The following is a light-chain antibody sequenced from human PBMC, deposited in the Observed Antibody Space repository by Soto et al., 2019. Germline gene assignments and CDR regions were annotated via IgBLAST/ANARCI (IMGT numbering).Light chain of an antibody. Sequence: QSVLTQPPSASGSPGHSVTISFTGTSSDVGGYDYVSWYQQHPGKAPKLMIYEVTIRPSGVSDRFSGSKSGNTASLTVSGLQAEDEADYYCSSYTGGNPSYVFGTGTKV. CDR1: SSDVGGYDY. V-gene: IGLV2-8*01. CDR3: SSYTGGNPSYV. J-gene: IGLJ1*01. CDR2: EVT.